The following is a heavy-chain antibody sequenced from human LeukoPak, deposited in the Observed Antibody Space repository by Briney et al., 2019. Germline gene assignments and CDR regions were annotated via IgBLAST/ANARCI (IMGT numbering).Heavy chain of an antibody. V-gene: IGHV3-23*01. D-gene: IGHD5-18*01. Sequence: GALRLSCAASGFTFSSYAMSWVRQAPGKGLEWVSAIRGSGGSTYYADSVKGRFTISRDNSKNTLYLQMNSLRAEDTAVYYCAKWLFATPMYYFDYWGQGTLVTVSS. J-gene: IGHJ4*02. CDR1: GFTFSSYA. CDR3: AKWLFATPMYYFDY. CDR2: IRGSGGST.